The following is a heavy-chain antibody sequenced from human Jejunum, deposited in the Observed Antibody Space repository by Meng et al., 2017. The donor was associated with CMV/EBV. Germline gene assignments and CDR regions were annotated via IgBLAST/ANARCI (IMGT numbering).Heavy chain of an antibody. Sequence: AASGFSFGAYSMNWVRQAPGKGLEWLAYIDSFSSTMYYIDSIKGRFTISRDNAKNSLYLQMNSLSAEDTAVYYCARDSIASALDYWGQGVLVTVSS. CDR3: ARDSIASALDY. CDR2: IDSFSSTM. V-gene: IGHV3-48*01. D-gene: IGHD6-13*01. J-gene: IGHJ4*02. CDR1: GFSFGAYS.